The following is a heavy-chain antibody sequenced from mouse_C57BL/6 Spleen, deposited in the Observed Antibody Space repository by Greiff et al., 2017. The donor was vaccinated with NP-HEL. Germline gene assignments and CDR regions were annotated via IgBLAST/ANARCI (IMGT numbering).Heavy chain of an antibody. CDR2: IDPEDGET. Sequence: VQLQQSGAELVKPGASVKLSCTASGFNIKDYYMHWVKQRTEQGLEWIGRIDPEDGETKYDPKFQGKATITADTSSNTDYLQISSLTSEDNAVYYSASYYYGSSTGYFDYWGQGTTLTVSS. D-gene: IGHD1-1*01. V-gene: IGHV14-2*01. CDR1: GFNIKDYY. J-gene: IGHJ2*01. CDR3: ASYYYGSSTGYFDY.